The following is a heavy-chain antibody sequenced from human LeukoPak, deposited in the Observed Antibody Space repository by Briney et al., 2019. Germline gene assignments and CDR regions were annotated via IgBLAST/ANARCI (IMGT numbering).Heavy chain of an antibody. CDR1: GGSISNYY. CDR3: ARWVVVPASFDY. V-gene: IGHV4-59*01. Sequence: SETLSLTCTVSGGSISNYYWSWIRQPPGKGLEWIGYISYSGSTNHNPSLKSRVTISVDTSKNQFSLKLSSVTAADTAVYYCARWVVVPASFDYWGQGTLVTVSS. D-gene: IGHD2-2*01. J-gene: IGHJ4*02. CDR2: ISYSGST.